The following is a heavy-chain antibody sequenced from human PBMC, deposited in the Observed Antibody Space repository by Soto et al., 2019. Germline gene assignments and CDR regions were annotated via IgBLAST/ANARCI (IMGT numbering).Heavy chain of an antibody. J-gene: IGHJ4*02. Sequence: EVQLVESGGGLVQPGGSLRLSCAASGFTFSTYWMTWVRQAPGKGLEWVASIKLDGSEKQYVDSVKGRFTISRDNAKESLYLQMNSRRGEDSGLYYCARGTTAADWGQGTRVTVSS. D-gene: IGHD6-25*01. CDR2: IKLDGSEK. V-gene: IGHV3-7*01. CDR1: GFTFSTYW. CDR3: ARGTTAAD.